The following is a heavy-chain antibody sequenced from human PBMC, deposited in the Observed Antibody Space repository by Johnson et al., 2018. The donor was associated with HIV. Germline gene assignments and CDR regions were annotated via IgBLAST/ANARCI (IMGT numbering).Heavy chain of an antibody. V-gene: IGHV3-30-3*01. CDR1: GFTFKSYT. D-gene: IGHD1-1*01. Sequence: QVQLVESGGGVVQPGRSLRLSCAASGFTFKSYTVHWVRQAPGKGLEWVAVISYDGSNKYYADSVKDRFTISRDNSKNTLYLQMNSLRAEDTAVYYCAKATTGSDAFDIWGQGTMVTVSS. CDR3: AKATTGSDAFDI. CDR2: ISYDGSNK. J-gene: IGHJ3*02.